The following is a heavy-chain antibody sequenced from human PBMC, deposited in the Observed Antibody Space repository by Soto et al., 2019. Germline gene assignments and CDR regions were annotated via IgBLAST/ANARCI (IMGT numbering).Heavy chain of an antibody. D-gene: IGHD2-21*01. Sequence: SETLSLTCTVSNGSVSFYYWSWIRQPAGKGLEWIGRIYTGGSTNYNPSLKSRVTMSMDTSKNQFSLKLSSVTAADTAVYYCARDVEGSIDYWGQGTLVTVSS. CDR1: NGSVSFYY. V-gene: IGHV4-4*07. J-gene: IGHJ4*02. CDR3: ARDVEGSIDY. CDR2: IYTGGST.